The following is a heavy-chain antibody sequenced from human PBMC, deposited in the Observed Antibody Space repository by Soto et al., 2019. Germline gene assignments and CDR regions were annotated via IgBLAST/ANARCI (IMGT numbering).Heavy chain of an antibody. Sequence: GGSLRLSCVASGFIFSNCWMHWVRQAPGMGLVWVSHINSDGSSTTYADSVKGRFTISRDNAKNTLYLQMNSLKAEDTAVYYCVRAIGHYGMDVWGRGTTVTVSS. D-gene: IGHD3-22*01. J-gene: IGHJ6*02. V-gene: IGHV3-74*01. CDR2: INSDGSST. CDR1: GFIFSNCW. CDR3: VRAIGHYGMDV.